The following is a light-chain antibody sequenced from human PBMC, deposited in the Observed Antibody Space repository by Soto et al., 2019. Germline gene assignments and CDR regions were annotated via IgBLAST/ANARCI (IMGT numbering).Light chain of an antibody. CDR3: HQFGDSPQT. J-gene: IGKJ1*01. CDR2: STS. CDR1: QSLSVSY. Sequence: EIVLTQSPGTLSLSAGERATLSCRASQSLSVSYIAWYQQKPGQAPRLLIYSTSTRAAGIPDRFTGRGSGTHFTLAISRLEPEDFAVYYCHQFGDSPQTFGQGTKVDIK. V-gene: IGKV3-20*01.